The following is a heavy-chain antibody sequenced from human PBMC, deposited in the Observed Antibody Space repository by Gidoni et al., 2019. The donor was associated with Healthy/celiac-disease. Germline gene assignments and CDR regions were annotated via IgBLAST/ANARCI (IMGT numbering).Heavy chain of an antibody. CDR1: GYTSTGYY. V-gene: IGHV1-2*02. D-gene: IGHD2-15*01. CDR2: INPNSGGT. Sequence: QVQLVQSGAEVKKPGASVKVSCKASGYTSTGYYMHWVRQAPGQGLAWMGWINPNSGGTNYAQKFQGRVTMTRDTAISTAYMELSRLRSHDTAVYYCARGGELLPGYFDLWGRGTLVTVSS. J-gene: IGHJ2*01. CDR3: ARGGELLPGYFDL.